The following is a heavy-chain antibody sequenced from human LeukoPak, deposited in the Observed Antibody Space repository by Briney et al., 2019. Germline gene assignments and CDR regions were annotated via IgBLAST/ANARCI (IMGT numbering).Heavy chain of an antibody. CDR3: ARVSAVWTRTITMMDANWYFDL. Sequence: GGSLRLSCAASGFTFSDYYMSWIRQAPGKGLEWVSYISSSGSTIYYADSVKGRFTISRDNAENSLYLQMNSLRAEDTAVYYCARVSAVWTRTITMMDANWYFDLWGRGTLVTVSS. CDR2: ISSSGSTI. CDR1: GFTFSDYY. J-gene: IGHJ2*01. V-gene: IGHV3-11*01. D-gene: IGHD3-22*01.